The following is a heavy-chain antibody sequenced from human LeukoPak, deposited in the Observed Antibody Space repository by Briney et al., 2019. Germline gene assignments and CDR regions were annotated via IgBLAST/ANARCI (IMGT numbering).Heavy chain of an antibody. CDR2: INHSGST. D-gene: IGHD3-3*01. J-gene: IGHJ2*01. V-gene: IGHV4-34*01. CDR3: ARHGYYDFWSGYTGRPWCFDL. CDR1: GGSFSGYY. Sequence: SETLSLTCAVYGGSFSGYYWSWIRQPPGKGLEWIGEINHSGSTNYNPSLKSRVTISVDTSKNQFSLKLSSVTAADTAVYYCARHGYYDFWSGYTGRPWCFDLWGRGTLVTVSS.